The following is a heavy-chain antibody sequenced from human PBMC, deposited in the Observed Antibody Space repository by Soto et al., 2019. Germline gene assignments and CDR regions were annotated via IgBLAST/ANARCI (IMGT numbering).Heavy chain of an antibody. V-gene: IGHV1-46*01. CDR3: ARDLITMIVVDPHYYHYGMDF. CDR2: INPSGGST. D-gene: IGHD3-22*01. Sequence: ASVKVSCKASGYTFTSYYMHWVRQAPGQGLEWMGIINPSGGSTSYAQKFQGRVTMTRDTSTSTVYMELSSLRSEDTAVYYCARDLITMIVVDPHYYHYGMDFSCKAPLVTVSS. J-gene: IGHJ6*04. CDR1: GYTFTSYY.